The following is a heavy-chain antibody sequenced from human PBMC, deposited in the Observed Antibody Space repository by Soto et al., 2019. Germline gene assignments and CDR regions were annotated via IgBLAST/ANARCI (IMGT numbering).Heavy chain of an antibody. D-gene: IGHD6-19*01. Sequence: QVQLQESGPGLVKPSGTLSLTCAVSSGSISSSNWWSWVRQPPGKGLEWIGEIYHSGSTNYNPSLKSRVTISVDKSKNQFSLKLSSVTAADTAVYYCARTNRKVLSGWYGGYFDYWGQGTLVTVSS. CDR2: IYHSGST. J-gene: IGHJ4*02. V-gene: IGHV4-4*02. CDR3: ARTNRKVLSGWYGGYFDY. CDR1: SGSISSSNW.